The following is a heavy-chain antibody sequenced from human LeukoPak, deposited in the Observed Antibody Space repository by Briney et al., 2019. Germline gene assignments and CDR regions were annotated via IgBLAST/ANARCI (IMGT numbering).Heavy chain of an antibody. V-gene: IGHV3-30*18. D-gene: IGHD4-17*01. J-gene: IGHJ4*02. CDR3: AKRPSDYGDYVTYFDY. CDR2: ISDDGRNK. CDR1: GFSFISYG. Sequence: HPGGSLRLSCAASGFSFISYGMHWVRQAPGKGLEWVGVISDDGRNKKYADSVKGRFTISRDNSKDTLYLQMNSLRDEDTAMYYCAKRPSDYGDYVTYFDYWGQGTLVTVSS.